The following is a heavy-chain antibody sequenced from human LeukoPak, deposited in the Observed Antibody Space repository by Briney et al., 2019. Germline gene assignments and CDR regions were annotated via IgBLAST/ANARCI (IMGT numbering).Heavy chain of an antibody. Sequence: GGSLRLSCAASGFTFSSYEMNWVRQAPGKGLEWVSYISSSGSAIYYADSVKGRFTISRDNAKNSLYLQMNSLRAEDTAVYYCAREAVGPAATNWFDPWGQGTLVTVSS. J-gene: IGHJ5*02. D-gene: IGHD2-2*01. CDR1: GFTFSSYE. CDR2: ISSSGSAI. CDR3: AREAVGPAATNWFDP. V-gene: IGHV3-48*03.